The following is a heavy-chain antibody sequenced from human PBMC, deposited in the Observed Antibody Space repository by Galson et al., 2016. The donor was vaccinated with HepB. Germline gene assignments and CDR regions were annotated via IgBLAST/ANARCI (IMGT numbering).Heavy chain of an antibody. CDR3: VRLFSARNVGIGRVLYGVDV. CDR2: IYQSGST. Sequence: SETLSLTCSISGGTNSTSLYFWGWIRQTPGKGLEWIGSIYQSGSTFDNPSLKSRVTISVDTSKNLISLELSSVTAADTAVYYCVRLFSARNVGIGRVLYGVDVWGLGTPVTVS. V-gene: IGHV4-39*02. J-gene: IGHJ6*02. D-gene: IGHD7-27*01. CDR1: GGTNSTSLYF.